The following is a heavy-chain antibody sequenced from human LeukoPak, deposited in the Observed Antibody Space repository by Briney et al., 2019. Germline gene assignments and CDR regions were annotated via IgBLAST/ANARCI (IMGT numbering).Heavy chain of an antibody. V-gene: IGHV1-46*01. CDR2: INPSGSST. J-gene: IGHJ5*02. Sequence: ASVQVSCKASGYTFTSHYMHWVRQAPGQGLEGMGLINPSGSSTLYAQKFQGKVTMTRDMSTTTDYMELSSLRSEDTAVYYCARDNSVGDIAWWFDPWDQGTLVTVSS. CDR1: GYTFTSHY. D-gene: IGHD3-16*02. CDR3: ARDNSVGDIAWWFDP.